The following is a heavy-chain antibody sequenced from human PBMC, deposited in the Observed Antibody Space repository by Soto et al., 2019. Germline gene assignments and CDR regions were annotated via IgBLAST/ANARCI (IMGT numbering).Heavy chain of an antibody. CDR3: ARTSAAGKYYYGMDV. Sequence: GESLKISCKGSEYSFTSYWIGWVRQMPGKGLEWMGVIYPGDSDTRYSRSFQGQVTISVDKSISTAYLQWSSLKASDTAMYYCARTSAAGKYYYGMDVWGQGTTVTVSS. V-gene: IGHV5-51*01. CDR2: IYPGDSDT. CDR1: EYSFTSYW. J-gene: IGHJ6*01. D-gene: IGHD6-13*01.